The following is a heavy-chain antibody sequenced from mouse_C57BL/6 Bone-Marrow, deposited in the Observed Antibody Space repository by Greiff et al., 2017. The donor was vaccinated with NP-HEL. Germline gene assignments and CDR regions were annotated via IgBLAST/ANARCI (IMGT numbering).Heavy chain of an antibody. V-gene: IGHV1-69*01. Sequence: QVQLQQPGAELVMPGASVKLSCKASGYTFTSYWMHWVKQRPGQGLEWIGEIDPSDSYTNYNQKFKGKSTLTVDKSSSTAYMQLSSLTSEDSAVYYCARHYGNCEPDWFAYWGQGTLVTVSA. CDR1: GYTFTSYW. CDR3: ARHYGNCEPDWFAY. D-gene: IGHD2-1*01. CDR2: IDPSDSYT. J-gene: IGHJ3*01.